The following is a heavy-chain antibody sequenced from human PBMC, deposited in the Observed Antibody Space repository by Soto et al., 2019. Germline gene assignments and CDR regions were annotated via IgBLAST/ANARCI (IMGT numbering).Heavy chain of an antibody. CDR1: GYTFTGYY. Sequence: ASVKVSCKASGYTFTGYYMHWVRQAPGQGLEWMGWINPNSGGTNYAQKFQGWVTMTRDTSISTAYMELSRLRSDDTAVYYCARDLYGSGLGIDYWGQGTLVTVS. D-gene: IGHD3-10*01. J-gene: IGHJ4*02. CDR2: INPNSGGT. V-gene: IGHV1-2*04. CDR3: ARDLYGSGLGIDY.